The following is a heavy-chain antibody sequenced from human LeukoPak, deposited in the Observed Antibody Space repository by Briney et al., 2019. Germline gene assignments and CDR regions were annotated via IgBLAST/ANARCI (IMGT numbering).Heavy chain of an antibody. CDR1: XXXFSSYA. Sequence: GGSLRLSXXXSXXXFSSYAMSWVRQAPGKGLEWVSAISGSGGSTYYADSVKGRYTISRDNSKNTLYLQMNSLRAEDTAVYYCANPQFDPWGQGTLVTVSS. J-gene: IGHJ5*02. CDR3: ANPQFDP. CDR2: ISGSGGST. V-gene: IGHV3-23*01.